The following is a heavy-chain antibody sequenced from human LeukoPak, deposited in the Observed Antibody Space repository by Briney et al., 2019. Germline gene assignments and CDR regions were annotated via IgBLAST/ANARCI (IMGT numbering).Heavy chain of an antibody. V-gene: IGHV3-7*01. CDR1: GFTVSSNY. CDR2: IKQDGSEK. Sequence: GGSLRLSCAASGFTVSSNYMSWVRQAPGKGLEWVANIKQDGSEKYCVDSVKGRFTISRDNAKNSLYLQMNSLRAEDTAVYYCARELVVPAARHPYYYYYMDVWGKGTTVTVSS. CDR3: ARELVVPAARHPYYYYYMDV. D-gene: IGHD2-2*01. J-gene: IGHJ6*03.